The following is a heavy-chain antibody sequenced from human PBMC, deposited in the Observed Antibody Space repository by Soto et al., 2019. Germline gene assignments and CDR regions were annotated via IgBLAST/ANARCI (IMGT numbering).Heavy chain of an antibody. CDR2: ISGSGGST. CDR1: GFTFSSYA. J-gene: IGHJ4*02. CDR3: AKMPLVPAAMLYYFDY. V-gene: IGHV3-23*01. Sequence: EVQLLESGGGLVQPGGSLRLSCAASGFTFSSYAMSWVRQAPGKGLEWVSAISGSGGSTYYADSVKGRFTISRDNSKNTLYLQMTSLRAEDTAVYYCAKMPLVPAAMLYYFDYWGQGTLVTVSS. D-gene: IGHD2-2*01.